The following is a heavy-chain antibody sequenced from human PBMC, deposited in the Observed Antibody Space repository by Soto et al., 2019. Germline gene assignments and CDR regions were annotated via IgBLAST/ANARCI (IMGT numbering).Heavy chain of an antibody. CDR2: INHSGST. D-gene: IGHD2-2*01. CDR3: AGDCSSTSCWDTYYYYGMDV. V-gene: IGHV4-34*01. CDR1: GGSFSCYC. Sequence: SETLSLTCAVYGGSFSCYCWSWIRQPPGKGLEWIGEINHSGSTNYNPSLKSRVTISVDTSKNQFSLKLSSVTAADTAVYYCAGDCSSTSCWDTYYYYGMDVWGQGTTVTVSS. J-gene: IGHJ6*02.